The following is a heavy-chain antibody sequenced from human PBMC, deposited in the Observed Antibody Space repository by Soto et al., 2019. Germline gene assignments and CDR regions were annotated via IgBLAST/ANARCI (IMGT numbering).Heavy chain of an antibody. CDR3: AKDRFLAVASFDY. Sequence: GESLKISCAASGFTFSSYAMSWVRQAPGKGLEWVSAISGSGGSTYYADSVKGRFTISRDNSKNTLYLQMNSLRAEDTAVYYCAKDRFLAVASFDYWGQGTLVTVSS. V-gene: IGHV3-23*01. CDR1: GFTFSSYA. J-gene: IGHJ4*02. D-gene: IGHD6-19*01. CDR2: ISGSGGST.